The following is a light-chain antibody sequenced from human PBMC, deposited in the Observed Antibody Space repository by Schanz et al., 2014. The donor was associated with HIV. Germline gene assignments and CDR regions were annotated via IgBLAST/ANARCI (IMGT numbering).Light chain of an antibody. V-gene: IGLV1-40*01. CDR1: SSNIGAGFD. CDR3: AAWDDSLNGWV. J-gene: IGLJ3*02. CDR2: GDN. Sequence: QSVLTQPPSLSGAPGQWVTVSCSGGSSNIGAGFDVHWYQQLPGTAPKLLIYGDNSRPSGVPDRFSGSSSGTSASLAISGLQSEDEADYYCAAWDDSLNGWVFGGGTKLTVL.